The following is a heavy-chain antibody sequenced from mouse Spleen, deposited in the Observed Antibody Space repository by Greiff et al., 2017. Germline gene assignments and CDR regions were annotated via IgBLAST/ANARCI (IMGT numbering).Heavy chain of an antibody. CDR1: GFTFNDYY. J-gene: IGHJ3*01. CDR3: TAYRYDVGLAY. CDR2: IYPGDGDT. V-gene: IGHV14-1*01. Sequence: VQLQQSGAELVRPGASVKLSCTASGFTFNDYYMHWVKQRPGQGLEWIGRIYPGDGDTEYAPKFQGKATMTADTSSNTAYLQLSSLTSEDSAVYYCTAYRYDVGLAYWGQGTLVTVSA. D-gene: IGHD2-14*01.